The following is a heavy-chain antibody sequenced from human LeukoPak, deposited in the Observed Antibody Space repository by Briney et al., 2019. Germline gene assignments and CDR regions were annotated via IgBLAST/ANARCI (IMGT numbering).Heavy chain of an antibody. CDR1: GFTFSSYA. J-gene: IGHJ3*02. CDR3: ARDRDYYDSSRGGAFDI. Sequence: GGSLRLSCAASGFTFSSYAMHWVRQAPGKGLEYVSAISSNGGSTYYANSVKGRFTISRDNSKNTLYLQMGSLRAEDMAVYYCARDRDYYDSSRGGAFDIWGQGTMVTVSS. V-gene: IGHV3-64*01. D-gene: IGHD3-22*01. CDR2: ISSNGGST.